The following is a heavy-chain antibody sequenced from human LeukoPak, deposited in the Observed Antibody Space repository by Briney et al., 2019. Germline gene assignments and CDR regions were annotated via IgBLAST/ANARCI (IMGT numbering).Heavy chain of an antibody. CDR3: AREERGQAIDY. D-gene: IGHD2-2*02. CDR2: IKCIGVST. V-gene: IGHV3-64*01. Sequence: GGSLRLSCVASGFTFSLYAMHWVRQAPGKGLEFVSAIKCIGVSTYYANSVKGRFTISRDNSKNTLYLQMGSLGPEDMAVYYCAREERGQAIDYWGQGTQVAVSS. J-gene: IGHJ4*02. CDR1: GFTFSLYA.